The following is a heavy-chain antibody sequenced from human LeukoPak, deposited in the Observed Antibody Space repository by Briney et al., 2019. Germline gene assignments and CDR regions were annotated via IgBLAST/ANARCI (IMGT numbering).Heavy chain of an antibody. CDR1: GFTFGDYA. D-gene: IGHD6-13*01. Sequence: GGSLRLSCTASGFTFGDYAMSWVRQAPGKGLEWVGFIRSKAYGGTTEYAASVKGRFTISRDDSKSIAYLQMNSLKTEDTAVYYCTRAFQQLTAFDSWGQGTLVTVSS. CDR2: IRSKAYGGTT. V-gene: IGHV3-49*04. J-gene: IGHJ4*02. CDR3: TRAFQQLTAFDS.